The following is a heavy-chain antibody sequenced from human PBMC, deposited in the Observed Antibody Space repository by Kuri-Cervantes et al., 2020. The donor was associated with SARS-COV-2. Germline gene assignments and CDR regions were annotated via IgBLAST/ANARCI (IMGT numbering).Heavy chain of an antibody. V-gene: IGHV1-46*01. CDR2: INPSGGST. D-gene: IGHD3-3*01. Sequence: ASVKVSCKASGYTFTSYYMHWVRQAPGQGLEWMGIINPSGGSTSYAQKFQGRVTMTRDTSTSTVYMELSSLRSEDTAVYYCAREGIFGVVHQVPMRYYYMDVWGQGTLVTVSS. CDR1: GYTFTSYY. CDR3: AREGIFGVVHQVPMRYYYMDV. J-gene: IGHJ6*03.